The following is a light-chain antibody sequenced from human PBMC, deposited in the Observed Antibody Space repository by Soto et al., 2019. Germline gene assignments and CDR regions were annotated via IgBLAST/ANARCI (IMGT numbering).Light chain of an antibody. CDR2: DVS. CDR3: QQYGSSPT. CDR1: QSVSSSY. V-gene: IGKV3-20*01. Sequence: EIVLTQSPGTLSLSPGERATLSCRSSQSVSSSYLAWYQQKPGQAPRLLIYDVSSRATGITDRFSGSGSGTDFTLTISRLEPEDFAVYYCQQYGSSPTFGQGTKVEI. J-gene: IGKJ1*01.